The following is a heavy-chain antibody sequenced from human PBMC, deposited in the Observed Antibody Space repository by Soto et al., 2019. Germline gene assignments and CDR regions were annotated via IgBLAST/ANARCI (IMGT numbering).Heavy chain of an antibody. D-gene: IGHD5-18*01. Sequence: EVQPLESGGGLVQPGGSLRLSCAASGFTFSSYAMSWVRQAPGKGLEWVSASSGSGGSTYYADSVKGRFTISRDNSKTTLYLQMSSLRAEDTAVYYWARTLYRYGTDYWGQGTLVTVSS. CDR1: GFTFSSYA. CDR2: SSGSGGST. J-gene: IGHJ4*02. CDR3: ARTLYRYGTDY. V-gene: IGHV3-23*01.